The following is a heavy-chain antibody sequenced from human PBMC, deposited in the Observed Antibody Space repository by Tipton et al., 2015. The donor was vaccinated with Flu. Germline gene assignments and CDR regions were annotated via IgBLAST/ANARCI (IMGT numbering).Heavy chain of an antibody. Sequence: GLVKPSETLSLTCSVSGGSIRSHYWSWIRQPPGKGLEWIGYISHSGTTSYNPFLKSRLTLSLDTSKNQFSLGLSSVTAADTALYFCARQFCSSVTCYGGDAFDVWGQGTKVIVSS. CDR3: ARQFCSSVTCYGGDAFDV. V-gene: IGHV4-59*11. D-gene: IGHD2-2*01. J-gene: IGHJ3*01. CDR2: ISHSGTT. CDR1: GGSIRSHY.